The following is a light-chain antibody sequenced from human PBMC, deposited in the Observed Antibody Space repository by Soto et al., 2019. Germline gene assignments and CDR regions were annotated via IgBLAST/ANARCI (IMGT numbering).Light chain of an antibody. V-gene: IGKV1-39*01. CDR3: QQSYTAVFT. CDR1: QSIRNC. J-gene: IGKJ3*01. Sequence: DIPMTQSPSSLSASVGDRVTITCRASQSIRNCLNWYQQKPGKAPNLLIYGASSLQSGVPSRFSGSGSETDFTLTINNLQPEDFATYFCQQSYTAVFTFGPGTKVDIK. CDR2: GAS.